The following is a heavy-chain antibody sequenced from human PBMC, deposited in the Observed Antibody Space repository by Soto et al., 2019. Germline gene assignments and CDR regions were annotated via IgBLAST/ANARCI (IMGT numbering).Heavy chain of an antibody. CDR1: GFTFSSYA. Sequence: GGSLRLSCAASGFTFSSYAMSWVRQAPGKGLEWVSAISGSGGSTYYADSVKGRFTISRDNSKNTLYLQMNSLRAEDTAVYYCAKELIPINYYDSSGSPGYFDYWGQGTLVTVSS. CDR2: ISGSGGST. J-gene: IGHJ4*02. V-gene: IGHV3-23*01. D-gene: IGHD3-22*01. CDR3: AKELIPINYYDSSGSPGYFDY.